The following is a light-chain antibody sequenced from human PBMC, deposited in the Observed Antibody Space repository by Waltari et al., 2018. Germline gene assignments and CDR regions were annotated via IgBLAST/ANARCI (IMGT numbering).Light chain of an antibody. CDR1: QSVSDN. CDR3: QQYKNWPLT. Sequence: EIVMTQSPATLSVSPGERATLSCRVSQSVSDNLAWYQQKPGQAPRLLIYGASTRATGIPARFSGSGSGTDFTLTISSLQSEDFAVYYCQQYKNWPLTFGGGTKVEIK. V-gene: IGKV3-15*01. CDR2: GAS. J-gene: IGKJ4*01.